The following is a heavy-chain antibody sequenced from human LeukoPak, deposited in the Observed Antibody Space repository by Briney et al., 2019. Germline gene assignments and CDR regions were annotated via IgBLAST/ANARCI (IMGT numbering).Heavy chain of an antibody. D-gene: IGHD6-13*01. CDR1: GFTVSSNY. V-gene: IGHV3-30*18. CDR3: VKDRWVDH. J-gene: IGHJ4*02. Sequence: GGSLRLSCAASGFTVSSNYMSWVRQAPGKGLEWVAVISYDGSNKYYADSVKGRFTISRDNSKNTLYLQMSSLRPEDTAVYYCVKDRWVDHWGQGTLVTVSS. CDR2: ISYDGSNK.